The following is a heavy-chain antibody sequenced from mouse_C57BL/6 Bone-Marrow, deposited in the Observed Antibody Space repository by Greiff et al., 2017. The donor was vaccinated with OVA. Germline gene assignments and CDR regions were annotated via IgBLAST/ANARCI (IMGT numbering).Heavy chain of an antibody. CDR1: GFTFSDYG. Sequence: EVKVVESGGGLVQPGGSLKLSCAASGFTFSDYGMAWVRQAPRKGPEWVAFISNLAYSIYYADTVTGRFTISRENAKNTLYLEMSSLRSEDTAMYYCARLEGAAYWGQGTLVTVSA. J-gene: IGHJ3*01. V-gene: IGHV5-15*01. CDR2: ISNLAYSI. CDR3: ARLEGAAY.